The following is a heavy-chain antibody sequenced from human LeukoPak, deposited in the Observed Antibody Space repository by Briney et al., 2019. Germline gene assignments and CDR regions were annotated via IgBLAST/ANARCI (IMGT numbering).Heavy chain of an antibody. Sequence: SETLSLTCTVSRGSISRYYWSWIRRPPGKGLEWIGYILHSGSTKYNPSLKSRVTISIDTSKKQFSLKLTSVTATDTAVYFCARHEGHCTGGNRYSNAFDVWGQGTMVTVSA. CDR2: ILHSGST. CDR1: RGSISRYY. V-gene: IGHV4-59*08. CDR3: ARHEGHCTGGNRYSNAFDV. D-gene: IGHD2-15*01. J-gene: IGHJ3*01.